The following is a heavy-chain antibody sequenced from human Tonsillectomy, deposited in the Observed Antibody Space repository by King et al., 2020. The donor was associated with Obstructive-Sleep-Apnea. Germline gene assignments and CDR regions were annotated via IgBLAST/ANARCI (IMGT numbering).Heavy chain of an antibody. J-gene: IGHJ5*01. CDR2: IHYSGAT. CDR1: GDSIRSYY. V-gene: IGHV4-59*01. CDR3: ASYDFWSGSNRFDS. Sequence: HVQLQESGPGLVKPSETLSLTCTVSGDSIRSYYWSWIRQPPGKGLEWIGYIHYSGATNYSPSLKSRVTISVDTSKNQFSLKLTSVTAADTAVYYCASYDFWSGSNRFDSWGQGTLVTVSS. D-gene: IGHD3-3*01.